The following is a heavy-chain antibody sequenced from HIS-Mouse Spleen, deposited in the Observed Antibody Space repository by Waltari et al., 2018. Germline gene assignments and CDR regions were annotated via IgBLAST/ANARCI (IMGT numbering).Heavy chain of an antibody. CDR3: ARGFVDTAMVDY. Sequence: QVQLVESGGGVVQPGRSLRLSCAASGFTFRSYAMHWVRQAPGKGLGWVAVISYDGSNKYYADSVKGRFTISRDNSKNTLYLQMNSLRAEDTAVYYCARGFVDTAMVDYWGQGTLVTVSS. CDR1: GFTFRSYA. J-gene: IGHJ4*02. V-gene: IGHV3-30-3*01. D-gene: IGHD5-18*01. CDR2: ISYDGSNK.